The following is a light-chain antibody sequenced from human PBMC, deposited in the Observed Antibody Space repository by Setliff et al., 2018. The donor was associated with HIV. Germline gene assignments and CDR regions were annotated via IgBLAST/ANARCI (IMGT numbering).Light chain of an antibody. V-gene: IGLV2-11*01. CDR2: DVS. Sequence: QSALTQTRSVSGSPGQSVTISCTGTSSDVGGYNFVSWYQQHPGKAPKFMIYDVSKRPSGVPDRFSGSKSGNTASLTISGLQAEDEADYYCCSYAGTFLVFGGGTKVTVL. CDR1: SSDVGGYNF. CDR3: CSYAGTFLV. J-gene: IGLJ2*01.